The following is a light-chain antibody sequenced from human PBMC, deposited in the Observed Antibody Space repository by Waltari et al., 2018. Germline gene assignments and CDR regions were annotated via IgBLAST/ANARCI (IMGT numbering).Light chain of an antibody. V-gene: IGKV3-15*01. CDR3: QQYNNWPPWT. CDR1: QTVSSS. J-gene: IGKJ1*01. Sequence: EIVMTQSPATLSVSSGERATLSCRASQTVSSSLAWYQQRPGQAPRLLIYGASTRATGIPARFSGSGSGTEFTLTISNLQSEDFAIYYCQQYNNWPPWTFGQGTKVEVK. CDR2: GAS.